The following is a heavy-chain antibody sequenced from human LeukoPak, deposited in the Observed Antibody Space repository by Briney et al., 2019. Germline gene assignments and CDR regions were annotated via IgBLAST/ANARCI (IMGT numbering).Heavy chain of an antibody. J-gene: IGHJ3*02. V-gene: IGHV3-7*01. CDR3: ARDSRLETFDI. Sequence: SGGSLRLSCAASGFTFSNYWMSWVRQAPGKGLEWVANIKEDGSEKYYVDSVKGRFTISRDNAKDSLSLQVNSLSAEDTAVYYCARDSRLETFDIWGQGTMVTVSS. CDR2: IKEDGSEK. D-gene: IGHD5-12*01. CDR1: GFTFSNYW.